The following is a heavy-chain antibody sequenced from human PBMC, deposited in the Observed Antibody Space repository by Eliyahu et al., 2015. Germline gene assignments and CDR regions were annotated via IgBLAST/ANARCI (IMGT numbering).Heavy chain of an antibody. Sequence: QVQLQESGPGLVKPSQTLSLTCTVXGGSIXSGGYYWSWIRQHPGKGLEWIGYIYYSGSTYYNPSLKSRVTISVDTSKNQFSLKLSSVTAADTAVYYCARQRRTVRGDYADYWGQGTLVTVSS. CDR2: IYYSGST. D-gene: IGHD4-17*01. J-gene: IGHJ4*02. CDR1: GGSIXSGGYY. CDR3: ARQRRTVRGDYADY. V-gene: IGHV4-31*03.